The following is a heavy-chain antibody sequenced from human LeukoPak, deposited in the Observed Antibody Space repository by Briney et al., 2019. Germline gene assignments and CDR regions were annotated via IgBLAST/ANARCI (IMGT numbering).Heavy chain of an antibody. D-gene: IGHD1-26*01. CDR2: IYSGGST. V-gene: IGHV3-66*01. J-gene: IGHJ3*02. Sequence: GGSLRLSCAASGFTVSSNYMSWVRQAPGKGLEWVSVIYSGGSTYYADSVKGRFTISRDNSKNTLYLQMNSLRAEDTAVYYCASEMGATGLHVFDIWGQGTMVTVSS. CDR3: ASEMGATGLHVFDI. CDR1: GFTVSSNY.